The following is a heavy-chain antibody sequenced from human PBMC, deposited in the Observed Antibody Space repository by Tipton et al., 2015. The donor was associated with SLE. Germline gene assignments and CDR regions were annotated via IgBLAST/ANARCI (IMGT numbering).Heavy chain of an antibody. J-gene: IGHJ6*02. CDR1: ESTFSYYV. Sequence: SLRLSCVASESTFSYYVMRWVRQAPGKGLEWVSIIYSGGTTYYADSVKGRFTVSRDNSKNTLYLQMNSLRAEYSAVYYCAKGRYSHVHVGMDVWGQGTTVTVSS. V-gene: IGHV3-23*03. D-gene: IGHD5-12*01. CDR2: IIYSGGTT. CDR3: AKGRYSHVHVGMDV.